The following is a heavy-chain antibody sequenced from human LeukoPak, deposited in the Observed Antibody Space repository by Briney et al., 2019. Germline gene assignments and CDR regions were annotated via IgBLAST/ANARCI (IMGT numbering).Heavy chain of an antibody. CDR3: ATSVAGNPFDY. Sequence: ASVKVSCKASGYTFTGYYMHWVRQAPGQGLEWMGGFDPEDGETIYAQKFQGRVTMTEDTSTDTAYMELSSLRSEDTAVYYCATSVAGNPFDYWGQGTLVTVSS. V-gene: IGHV1-24*01. CDR2: FDPEDGET. D-gene: IGHD6-19*01. CDR1: GYTFTGYY. J-gene: IGHJ4*02.